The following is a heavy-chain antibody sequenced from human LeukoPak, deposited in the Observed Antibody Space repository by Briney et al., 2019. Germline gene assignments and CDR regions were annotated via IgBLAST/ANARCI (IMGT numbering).Heavy chain of an antibody. Sequence: GGSLRLSCAASGFTFSSYAMSWVRQAPGKGLEWVSAISGSGGSTYYADSVKGRFTISRDNFKNTLYLQMNSLRAEDTAVYYCAKSYYGSGSYYNPANYWGQGTLVTVSS. CDR3: AKSYYGSGSYYNPANY. J-gene: IGHJ4*02. CDR1: GFTFSSYA. D-gene: IGHD3-10*01. V-gene: IGHV3-23*01. CDR2: ISGSGGST.